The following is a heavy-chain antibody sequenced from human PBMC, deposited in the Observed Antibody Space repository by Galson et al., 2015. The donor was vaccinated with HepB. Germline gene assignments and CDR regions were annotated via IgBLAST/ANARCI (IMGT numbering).Heavy chain of an antibody. CDR1: AFIFSTYT. V-gene: IGHV3-48*04. J-gene: IGHJ4*02. Sequence: SLRLSCKASAFIFSTYTMNWVRQAPGKGLEWVSYISSSSTTKYYADYVKGRITITRDNAKNALYVQMNSLRAEDTAVYYCGFLRGNDLKPLDYWGQGTLVTVSS. CDR3: GFLRGNDLKPLDY. CDR2: ISSSSTTK. D-gene: IGHD5-12*01.